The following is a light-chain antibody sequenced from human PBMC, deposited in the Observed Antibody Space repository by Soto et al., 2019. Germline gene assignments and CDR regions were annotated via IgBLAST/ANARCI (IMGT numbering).Light chain of an antibody. CDR3: KHSAKLPIK. CDR2: RVS. V-gene: IGKV3-20*01. Sequence: EVVLTQSPGTLSLSPGEGATLSCRASQSVSNRYFAWYQQKPGQAPRLLIYRVSSRATGIPDRFSGSGSGTDFTLTISRLECEDFAVYYCKHSAKLPIKFGGGTRLEIK. J-gene: IGKJ5*01. CDR1: QSVSNRY.